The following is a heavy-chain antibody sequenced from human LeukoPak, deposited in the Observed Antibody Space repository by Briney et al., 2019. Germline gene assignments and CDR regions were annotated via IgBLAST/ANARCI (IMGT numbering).Heavy chain of an antibody. CDR1: GYTFTSYD. J-gene: IGHJ5*02. Sequence: VASVKVSCKASGYTFTSYDINWVRQATGQGLEWMGWMNPNSGNTGYAQKFQGRVTMTRNTSISTAYMELSSLRSEDTAVYYCARGGGYDYVWGSYHYKYWFDPWGQGTLVTVSS. V-gene: IGHV1-8*01. D-gene: IGHD3-16*02. CDR2: MNPNSGNT. CDR3: ARGGGYDYVWGSYHYKYWFDP.